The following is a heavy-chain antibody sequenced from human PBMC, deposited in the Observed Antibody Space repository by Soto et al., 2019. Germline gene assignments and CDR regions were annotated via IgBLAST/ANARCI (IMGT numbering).Heavy chain of an antibody. CDR3: AKMKLRFLEWLHYYYYGMDV. CDR1: GFPFSSYA. D-gene: IGHD3-3*01. CDR2: ISGSGGST. Sequence: PGGSLLLSWAASGFPFSSYAMSWVRQAPGKGLEWVSAISGSGGSTYYADSVKGRFTISRDNSKNTLYLQMNSLRAEDTAVYYCAKMKLRFLEWLHYYYYGMDVWGQGTTVTVS. J-gene: IGHJ6*02. V-gene: IGHV3-23*01.